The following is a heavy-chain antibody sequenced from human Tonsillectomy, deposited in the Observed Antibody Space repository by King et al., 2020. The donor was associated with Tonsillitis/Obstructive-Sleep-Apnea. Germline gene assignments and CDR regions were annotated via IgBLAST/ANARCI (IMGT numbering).Heavy chain of an antibody. CDR2: IYYSGST. Sequence: QVQLPESGPGLVKPSETLSLTCAVSGGSISSYYWSWIRQPPGKGLEWIGYIYYSGSTNYNPSLKSRVTISVDTSKNQLSLKLSSVTAADTAVYYCSRRTIDYDFWSGSGHWFDPWGQGTLGTVSA. J-gene: IGHJ5*02. CDR3: SRRTIDYDFWSGSGHWFDP. D-gene: IGHD3-3*01. CDR1: GGSISSYY. V-gene: IGHV4-59*08.